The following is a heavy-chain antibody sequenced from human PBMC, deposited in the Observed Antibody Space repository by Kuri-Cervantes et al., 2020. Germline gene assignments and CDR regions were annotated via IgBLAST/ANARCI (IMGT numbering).Heavy chain of an antibody. CDR3: ARVWQKGFDP. Sequence: GESLKISCAASGFTFSDYYMSWIRQAPEKGLEWVSYISSSGSTIYYADSVKGRFTISRDNAKNSLYLQMNSLRAEDTAVYYCARVWQKGFDPWGQGTLVTVSS. V-gene: IGHV3-11*04. CDR2: ISSSGSTI. J-gene: IGHJ5*02. CDR1: GFTFSDYY. D-gene: IGHD3-16*01.